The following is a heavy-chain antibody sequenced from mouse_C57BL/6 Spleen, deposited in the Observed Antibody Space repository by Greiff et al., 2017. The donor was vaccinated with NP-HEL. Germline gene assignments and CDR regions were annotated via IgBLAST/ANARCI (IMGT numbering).Heavy chain of an antibody. CDR2: INPNNGGT. J-gene: IGHJ2*01. Sequence: EVQLQQSGPELVKPGASVKISCKASGYTFTDYYMNWVKQSHGKSLEWIGDINPNNGGTSYNQKFKGKATLTVDKSSSTAYMELRSLTSEDSAVYYCASDYYGLDYWGQGTTLTVSS. D-gene: IGHD1-1*01. CDR1: GYTFTDYY. CDR3: ASDYYGLDY. V-gene: IGHV1-26*01.